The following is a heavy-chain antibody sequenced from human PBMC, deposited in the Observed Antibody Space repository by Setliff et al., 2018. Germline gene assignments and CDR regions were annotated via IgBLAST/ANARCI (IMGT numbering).Heavy chain of an antibody. CDR2: VHFGGST. V-gene: IGHV4-4*08. CDR3: ASNPFNSGPPYYFDY. Sequence: PSETLSLTCTVSGGSISSDYWSWVRQSPGRGLEWIGFVHFGGSTYYNPSLKSRVTISVDTSKNQFSLKLDSVIVADTAVYYCASNPFNSGPPYYFDYWGQGTLVTVSS. J-gene: IGHJ4*02. D-gene: IGHD6-19*01. CDR1: GGSISSDY.